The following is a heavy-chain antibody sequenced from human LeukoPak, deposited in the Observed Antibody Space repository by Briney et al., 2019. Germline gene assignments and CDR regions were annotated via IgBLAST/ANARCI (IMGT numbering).Heavy chain of an antibody. CDR2: ISGSGSST. V-gene: IGHV3-23*01. CDR3: AKDRPSYYDFWSDQPYGMDV. D-gene: IGHD3-3*01. J-gene: IGHJ6*02. CDR1: GFTFSSYA. Sequence: GGSLRFSCAASGFTFSSYAMSWVRQAPGKGLEWVSAISGSGSSTYYADSVKGRFTISRDNSKKTLYLQLNSLRAEDTAVYYCAKDRPSYYDFWSDQPYGMDVWGQGTTVTVSS.